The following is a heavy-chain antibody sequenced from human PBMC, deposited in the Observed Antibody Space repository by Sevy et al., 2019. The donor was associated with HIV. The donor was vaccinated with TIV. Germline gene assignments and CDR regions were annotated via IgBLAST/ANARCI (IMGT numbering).Heavy chain of an antibody. Sequence: ASVKVSCKASGYIFTDYYIHWVRQAPGQGLEWMAWINSDSGVTNYAQRFQGEVTVTRDTSLSTAYLELGRLKSNDTAMYYWAILTTKPTSDLYGMDVWGQGTKVTGSS. CDR3: AILTTKPTSDLYGMDV. D-gene: IGHD4-17*01. CDR1: GYIFTDYY. CDR2: INSDSGVT. V-gene: IGHV1-2*02. J-gene: IGHJ6*02.